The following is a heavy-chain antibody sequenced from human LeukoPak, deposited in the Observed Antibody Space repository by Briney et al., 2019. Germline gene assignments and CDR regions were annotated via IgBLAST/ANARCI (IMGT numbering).Heavy chain of an antibody. CDR1: GFTFSSYG. CDR3: AKATESGSPDY. CDR2: IWYDGSNK. Sequence: GGSLRLSCAASGFTFSSYGMHWVRQAPGKGLEWVAVIWYDGSNKYYADSVKGRFTISRDNSKNTLYLQMNSLRAEDTAVYYCAKATESGSPDYWGQGTLVTVSS. J-gene: IGHJ4*02. V-gene: IGHV3-33*06. D-gene: IGHD1-26*01.